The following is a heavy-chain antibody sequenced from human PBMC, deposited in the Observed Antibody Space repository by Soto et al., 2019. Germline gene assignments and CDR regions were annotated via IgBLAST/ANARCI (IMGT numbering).Heavy chain of an antibody. D-gene: IGHD6-13*01. CDR1: GFTFSSYW. Sequence: EVQLVESGGGLVQPGGSLRLSCAASGFTFSSYWMSWVRQAPGKGLEWVANIKQDGSEKYYVDSVKGRFTISRDNAKNSLYLQMNSLRAEDTAVYYCAREHSSWYSNWFDPWGQGTLVTVSS. CDR2: IKQDGSEK. V-gene: IGHV3-7*03. CDR3: AREHSSWYSNWFDP. J-gene: IGHJ5*02.